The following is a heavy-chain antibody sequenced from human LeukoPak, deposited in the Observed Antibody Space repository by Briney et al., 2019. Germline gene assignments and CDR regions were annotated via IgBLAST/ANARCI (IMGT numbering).Heavy chain of an antibody. J-gene: IGHJ3*01. CDR3: ARRYFDL. CDR2: IKQDGSEK. V-gene: IGHV3-7*03. Sequence: KGLEWVANIKQDGSEKYYVDSVKGRFAISRDNTKNSLYLHMNSLRAEDTAVYYCARRYFDLWGQGTMVTVSS.